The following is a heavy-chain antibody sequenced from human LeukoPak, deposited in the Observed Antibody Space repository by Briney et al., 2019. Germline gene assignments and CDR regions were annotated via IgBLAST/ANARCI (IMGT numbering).Heavy chain of an antibody. D-gene: IGHD2-2*01. CDR3: AREGRYCSSTSCPHMDV. CDR2: IYHSGST. Sequence: SETLSLTCAVSGYSISSGYYWGWIRPPPGKGLEWIGIIYHSGSTYYSPSLKSRVTISVDTSKNHFSLKLTSVTAADTAVYYCAREGRYCSSTSCPHMDVWGKGTTVTVSS. J-gene: IGHJ6*04. V-gene: IGHV4-38-2*02. CDR1: GYSISSGYY.